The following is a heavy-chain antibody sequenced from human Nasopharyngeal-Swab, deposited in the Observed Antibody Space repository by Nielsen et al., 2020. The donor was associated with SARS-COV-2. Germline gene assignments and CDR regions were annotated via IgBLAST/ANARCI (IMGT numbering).Heavy chain of an antibody. D-gene: IGHD2-2*01. CDR1: GFTFSSYS. Sequence: GESLKISCAASGFTFSSYSMNWVRQAPGKGLEWVSSISRSSSYIYYAESVKGRFTISRDNAKNSLYLQMNSLRAEDTAVYYCAGDQSGPAAHYYYGMDVWGQGTTVTVSS. V-gene: IGHV3-21*01. CDR2: ISRSSSYI. CDR3: AGDQSGPAAHYYYGMDV. J-gene: IGHJ6*02.